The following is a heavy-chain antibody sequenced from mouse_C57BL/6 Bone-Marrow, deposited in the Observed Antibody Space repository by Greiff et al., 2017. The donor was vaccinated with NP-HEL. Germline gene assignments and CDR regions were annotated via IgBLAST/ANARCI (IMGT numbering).Heavy chain of an antibody. D-gene: IGHD1-1*01. CDR3: ARDYYGSSYFDY. V-gene: IGHV1-9*01. Sequence: VQLQQSGAELMKPGASVKLSCKATGYTFTGNWIEWVKQRPGHGLEWIGEILPGSGNTYYNERFKGKATFTADKSSNTADMQLSSLTTEDSAIYYCARDYYGSSYFDYWGQGTTLTVSS. CDR2: ILPGSGNT. CDR1: GYTFTGNW. J-gene: IGHJ2*01.